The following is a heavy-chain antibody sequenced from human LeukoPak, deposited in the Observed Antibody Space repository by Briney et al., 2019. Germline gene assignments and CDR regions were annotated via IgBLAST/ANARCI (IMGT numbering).Heavy chain of an antibody. V-gene: IGHV1-69*13. Sequence: SSVKVSCKASGGTSSSYAISWVRQAPGQGLEWMGGIIPIFGTANYAQKFQGRVTITADESTSTAYMELSSLRSEDTAVYYCARGPGYCSSTSCYNYYYYYYMDVWGKGTPVTVSS. D-gene: IGHD2-2*02. CDR3: ARGPGYCSSTSCYNYYYYYYMDV. J-gene: IGHJ6*03. CDR1: GGTSSSYA. CDR2: IIPIFGTA.